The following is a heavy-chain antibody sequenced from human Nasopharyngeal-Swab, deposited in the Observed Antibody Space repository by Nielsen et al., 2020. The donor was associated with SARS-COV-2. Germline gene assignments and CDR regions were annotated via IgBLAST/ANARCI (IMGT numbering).Heavy chain of an antibody. CDR1: GYTFTSSS. Sequence: ASVKVSCKASGYTFTSSSLNWVRQAPAQGLEWIGWINPNTGNPTYGQGFTGRFVFSLDTSVSTAYLQISSLKAEDTAVYYCAREEGITIFGVPIGFGYYGMDVWGQGTTVTVSS. V-gene: IGHV7-4-1*02. CDR2: INPNTGNP. D-gene: IGHD3-3*01. CDR3: AREEGITIFGVPIGFGYYGMDV. J-gene: IGHJ6*02.